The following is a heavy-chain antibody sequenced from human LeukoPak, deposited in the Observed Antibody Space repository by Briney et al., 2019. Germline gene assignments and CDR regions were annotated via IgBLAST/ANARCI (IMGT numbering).Heavy chain of an antibody. CDR2: ISSSGSTI. J-gene: IGHJ4*02. CDR3: ARETSIYDYVWGSYRYYY. Sequence: GGSLRLSCAASGFTFSDYYMSWIRQAPGKGLEWVSYISSSGSTIYYADSVKGRFTISRDNAKNSLYLQMNSLRAEDTAVYYCARETSIYDYVWGSYRYYYWGQGTLVTVSS. CDR1: GFTFSDYY. V-gene: IGHV3-11*01. D-gene: IGHD3-16*02.